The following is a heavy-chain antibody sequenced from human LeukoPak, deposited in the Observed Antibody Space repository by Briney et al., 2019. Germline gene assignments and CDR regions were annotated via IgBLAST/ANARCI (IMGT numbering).Heavy chain of an antibody. CDR1: GFTFSNYW. D-gene: IGHD6-19*01. CDR3: ARRGTIAVPVFWFDP. J-gene: IGHJ5*02. Sequence: GGSLRLSCVASGFTFSNYWMSWVRQAPGKGLEWVANIKQDGSEKYYLDSLEGRFTISRDNAKNSVYLQINRLRAEDTAVYYCARRGTIAVPVFWFDPWGQGTLVIVSS. CDR2: IKQDGSEK. V-gene: IGHV3-7*01.